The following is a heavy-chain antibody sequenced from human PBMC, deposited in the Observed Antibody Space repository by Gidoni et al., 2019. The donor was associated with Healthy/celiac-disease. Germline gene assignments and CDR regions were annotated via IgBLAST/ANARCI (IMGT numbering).Heavy chain of an antibody. J-gene: IGHJ5*02. V-gene: IGHV7-4-1*02. CDR2: IKANTGRP. CDR1: GYTFTNYA. CDR3: ARGGSPVGWFDP. Sequence: QVQLVQSGSALKKPGASVKVSCKASGYTFTNYAINWVRQAPGQDLAWIGRIKANTGRPTYAQGFTGRFVFSLDTSVNTAYLKISSLKAEDTAVYYCARGGSPVGWFDPWGQGTLVIVSS. D-gene: IGHD3-16*01.